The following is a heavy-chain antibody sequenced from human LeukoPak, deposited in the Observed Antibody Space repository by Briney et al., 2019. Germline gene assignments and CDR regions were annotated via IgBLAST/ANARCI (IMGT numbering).Heavy chain of an antibody. CDR3: ARVSVGDYGDY. CDR2: IYHSGST. Sequence: SQTLSLTCTVSGGSISSGGYYWSWIRQPPGKGLEWIGYIYHSGSTYYNPSLKSRVTISVDRSKNQFSLKLSSVTAADTAVYYCARVSVGDYGDYWGQGTLVTVSS. V-gene: IGHV4-30-2*01. D-gene: IGHD4-17*01. J-gene: IGHJ4*02. CDR1: GGSISSGGYY.